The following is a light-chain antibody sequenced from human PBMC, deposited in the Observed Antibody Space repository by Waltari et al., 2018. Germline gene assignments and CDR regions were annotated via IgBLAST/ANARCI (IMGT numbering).Light chain of an antibody. CDR3: LQRSLWPWT. CDR1: QTVSTY. CDR2: DAS. Sequence: IVLTQSPATLSLSPGERATLPCRASQTVSTYLAWFQQKPGQPPSLLIYDASNRAPGIPAGFGGSGSGTDCSLTISSLGPEDFAVYYCLQRSLWPWTFGQGTKVAVK. V-gene: IGKV3-11*01. J-gene: IGKJ1*01.